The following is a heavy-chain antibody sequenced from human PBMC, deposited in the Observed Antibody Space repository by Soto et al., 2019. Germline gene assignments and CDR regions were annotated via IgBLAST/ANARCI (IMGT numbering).Heavy chain of an antibody. J-gene: IGHJ5*02. Sequence: SETLSLTCTVSGDSIGSYVWSWIRQPAGKGLEWIGRVHTSGSTTYNPSLKSRVTMSVDTSKSQFSLKLTSVTAADTAVYYCAREKAVASMGWLDPWGQGTLVTVS. V-gene: IGHV4-4*07. CDR1: GDSIGSYV. CDR3: AREKAVASMGWLDP. CDR2: VHTSGST. D-gene: IGHD6-19*01.